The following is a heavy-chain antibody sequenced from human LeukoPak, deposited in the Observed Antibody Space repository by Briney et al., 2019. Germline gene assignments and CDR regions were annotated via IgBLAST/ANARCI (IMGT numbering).Heavy chain of an antibody. CDR3: ASLGDD. CDR1: GFTFSSFA. J-gene: IGHJ4*02. V-gene: IGHV3-30-3*01. D-gene: IGHD7-27*01. Sequence: PGRSLRLSCAASGFTFSSFAMHWVRQAPGKGLEWAAAISIAGNNVYYADSVKGRFTISTDNSKSTLYLQMNSLRVEDTAVYYCASLGDDWGQGTQVTVSS. CDR2: ISIAGNNV.